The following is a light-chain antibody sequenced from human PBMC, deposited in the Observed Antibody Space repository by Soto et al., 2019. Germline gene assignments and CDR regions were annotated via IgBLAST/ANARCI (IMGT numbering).Light chain of an antibody. J-gene: IGKJ5*01. CDR3: QQYDSTPLYT. Sequence: EILMTQSPATLSLSPGDRVTLSCRANERISHSLAWYQQQPGQAPRLLIHGASSRATGIPDRFSGSGSGTDFTLTISRLEPEDFAVYYCQQYDSTPLYTFGQGTRLEIK. CDR1: ERISHS. V-gene: IGKV3-20*01. CDR2: GAS.